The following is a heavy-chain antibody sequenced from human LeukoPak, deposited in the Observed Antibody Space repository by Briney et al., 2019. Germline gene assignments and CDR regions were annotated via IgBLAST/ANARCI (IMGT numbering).Heavy chain of an antibody. CDR2: ISGSGGST. D-gene: IGHD3-22*01. CDR3: ARGLDFEDYYDSSPIDY. J-gene: IGHJ4*02. Sequence: GGSLRLSCAASGFTFSSYAMSWVRQAPGKGLEWVSAISGSGGSTYYADSVKGRFTISRDNAKNSLYLQMNSLRAEDTAVYYCARGLDFEDYYDSSPIDYWGQGTLVTVSS. CDR1: GFTFSSYA. V-gene: IGHV3-23*01.